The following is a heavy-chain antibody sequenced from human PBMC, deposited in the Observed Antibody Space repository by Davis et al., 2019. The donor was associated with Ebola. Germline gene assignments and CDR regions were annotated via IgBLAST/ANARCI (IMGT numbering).Heavy chain of an antibody. CDR2: IYTSGST. V-gene: IGHV4-4*07. Sequence: PSETLSLTCTVSGDSMNGYYWSWIRQPAGKGLDWIGRIYTSGSTNYNPSLKSRVTMSVDTSKNQFSLKLSSVTAADTAVYYCARVSYYYYMDVWGKGTTVTVSS. J-gene: IGHJ6*03. CDR3: ARVSYYYYMDV. CDR1: GDSMNGYY.